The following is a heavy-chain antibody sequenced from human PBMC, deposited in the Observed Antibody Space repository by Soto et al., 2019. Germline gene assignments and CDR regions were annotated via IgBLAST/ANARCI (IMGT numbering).Heavy chain of an antibody. CDR3: TTEDIVVVVAATTPLYYYGMDV. V-gene: IGHV3-15*01. J-gene: IGHJ6*02. CDR1: GLSFSNAW. D-gene: IGHD2-15*01. Sequence: GSLRVSAAASGLSFSNAWMSWVRQAPGKGLEWVGRIKSKTDGGTTDYAAPVKGRFTISRDDSKNTLYLQMNRLKTEDTAVYYCTTEDIVVVVAATTPLYYYGMDVWGQGTTVTVSS. CDR2: IKSKTDGGTT.